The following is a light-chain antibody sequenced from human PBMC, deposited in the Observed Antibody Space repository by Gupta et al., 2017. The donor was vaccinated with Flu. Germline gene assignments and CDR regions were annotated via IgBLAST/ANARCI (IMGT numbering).Light chain of an antibody. J-gene: IGKJ4*01. CDR2: DTA. CDR3: QHDRYPPRP. CDR1: QSVSSNY. V-gene: IGKV3-20*01. Sequence: EIVFTQSPGPLSLYPGERATLSCRASQSVSSNYLACYQQKPGQAHRLLIDDTASRATGIPDRVSGRCSGTYFILTISRLDPDDVAVYYWQHDRYPPRPFGGGTKVEIK.